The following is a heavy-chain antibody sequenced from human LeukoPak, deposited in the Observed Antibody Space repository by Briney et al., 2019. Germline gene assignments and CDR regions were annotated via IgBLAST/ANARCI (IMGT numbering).Heavy chain of an antibody. J-gene: IGHJ4*02. CDR1: GYTFTSYG. CDR3: ARDGGYCSGGSCYSYYSDY. V-gene: IGHV1-18*01. Sequence: ASVKVSCKASGYTFTSYGIRWVRQAPGQGLEWMGWISAYNGNTNYAQKLQGRVTMTTDTSTSTAYMELRSLRSDDTAVYYCARDGGYCSGGSCYSYYSDYWGQGTLVTVSS. D-gene: IGHD2-15*01. CDR2: ISAYNGNT.